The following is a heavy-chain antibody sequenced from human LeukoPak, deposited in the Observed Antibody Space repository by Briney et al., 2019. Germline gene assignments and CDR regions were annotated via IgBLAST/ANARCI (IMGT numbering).Heavy chain of an antibody. J-gene: IGHJ3*02. CDR3: AGVGRLDHFCRGPYPDALDI. CDR2: IYYSGST. D-gene: IGHD3-3*02. Sequence: PSETLSLTCTVSGGSISSYYWSWLRQPPGKGLEWIGYIYYSGSTNYNPSLKSRVTISVDTSKNQFSLKLSSVTAADTAVYYCAGVGRLDHFCRGPYPDALDIWRQGPMVTVSS. V-gene: IGHV4-59*01. CDR1: GGSISSYY.